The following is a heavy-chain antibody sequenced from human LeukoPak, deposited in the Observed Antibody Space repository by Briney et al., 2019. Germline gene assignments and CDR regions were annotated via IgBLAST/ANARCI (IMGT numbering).Heavy chain of an antibody. CDR3: AKGIGTSCYTPLDY. CDR2: ISNNGGYT. Sequence: GGSLRLSCAASGFTFSSSAMSWVRQAPGKGLEWVSAISNNGGYTYYADSVQGRFTISRDNSKNTLYLQMNSLRAEDTAVYHCAKGIGTSCYTPLDYWGQGTLVTVSS. V-gene: IGHV3-23*01. CDR1: GFTFSSSA. D-gene: IGHD2-2*02. J-gene: IGHJ4*02.